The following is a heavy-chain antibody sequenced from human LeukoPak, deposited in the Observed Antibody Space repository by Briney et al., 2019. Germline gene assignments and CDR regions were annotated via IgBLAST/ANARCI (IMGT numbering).Heavy chain of an antibody. CDR2: ISGSGGST. D-gene: IGHD3-22*01. J-gene: IGHJ4*02. CDR3: AKHGTSGYYYFDY. Sequence: PGGSLRLSCTASGFTFSSYWMSWVRQAPGKGLEWVSTISGSGGSTYYADSVKGRFTISRDNSKNTLYLQLNSLRAEDTAVYYCAKHGTSGYYYFDYWGQGTLVTVSS. V-gene: IGHV3-23*01. CDR1: GFTFSSYW.